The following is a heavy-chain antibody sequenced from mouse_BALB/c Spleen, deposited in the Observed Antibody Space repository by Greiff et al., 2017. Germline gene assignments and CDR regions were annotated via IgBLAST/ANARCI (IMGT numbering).Heavy chain of an antibody. D-gene: IGHD2-12*01. Sequence: EVQLQQSGPELVKPGASVRIPCKASGYTFTDYNMDWVKQSHGKSLEWIGDINPNNGGTIYNQKFKGKATLNVDKSSSTAYIELRSLTSEDTAVYYGAREGSYYRFAYWGQGTLVTVAA. CDR1: GYTFTDYN. J-gene: IGHJ3*01. CDR2: INPNNGGT. V-gene: IGHV1-18*01. CDR3: AREGSYYRFAY.